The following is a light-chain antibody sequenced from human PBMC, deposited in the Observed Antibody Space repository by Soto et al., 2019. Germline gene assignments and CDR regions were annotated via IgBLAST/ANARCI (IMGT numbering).Light chain of an antibody. CDR1: SSNIGAGYD. CDR2: GNS. CDR3: QSYDSSLSGSYVV. V-gene: IGLV1-40*01. J-gene: IGLJ2*01. Sequence: QSVLTQPPSVSWAPGQRVTISCTGSSSNIGAGYDVHWYQQLPGTAPKLLIYGNSNRPSGVPDRFSGSKSGTSASLAITGLQAEDEADYYCQSYDSSLSGSYVVFGGGTKVTVL.